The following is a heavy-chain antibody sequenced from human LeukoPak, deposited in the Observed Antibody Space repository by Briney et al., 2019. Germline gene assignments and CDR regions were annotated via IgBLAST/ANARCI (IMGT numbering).Heavy chain of an antibody. V-gene: IGHV1-69*05. D-gene: IGHD6-6*01. CDR3: ASSSLTSPDY. J-gene: IGHJ4*02. CDR2: IIPIFGTA. Sequence: SVKVSCKASGGTFSSYAISWVRQAPGQGLEWMGGIIPIFGTAKYAQKFQGRVTMTRDTSTSTVYMELSSLRSEDTAVYYCASSSLTSPDYWGQGTLVAVSS. CDR1: GGTFSSYA.